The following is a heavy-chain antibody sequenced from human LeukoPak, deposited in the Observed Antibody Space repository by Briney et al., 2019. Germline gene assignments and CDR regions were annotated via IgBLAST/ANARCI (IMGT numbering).Heavy chain of an antibody. CDR2: INSDGSST. Sequence: GGSLRLSCAASGFTFSSYWMHWVRQAPGKGLVWVSRINSDGSSTSYADSVKGRFTISRDNAKNSLYLQMNSLRAEDTALYYCAKAAYCSGGSCYSNFDYWGQGTLVTVSS. CDR3: AKAAYCSGGSCYSNFDY. CDR1: GFTFSSYW. J-gene: IGHJ4*02. D-gene: IGHD2-15*01. V-gene: IGHV3-74*01.